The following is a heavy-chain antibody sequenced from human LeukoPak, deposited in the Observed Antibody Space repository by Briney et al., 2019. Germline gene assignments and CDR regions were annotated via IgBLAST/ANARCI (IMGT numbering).Heavy chain of an antibody. D-gene: IGHD3-9*01. V-gene: IGHV4-34*01. J-gene: IGHJ4*02. Sequence: SETLSLTCAVYGGSFSGYYWSWIRQPPGKGLEWIGEINHSGSTNYNPSLKSRVTISVDTSKNQFSLKLTSVTAADTAVYYCARGPPDFDWLPFDYWGQGTLVTVSS. CDR1: GGSFSGYY. CDR3: ARGPPDFDWLPFDY. CDR2: INHSGST.